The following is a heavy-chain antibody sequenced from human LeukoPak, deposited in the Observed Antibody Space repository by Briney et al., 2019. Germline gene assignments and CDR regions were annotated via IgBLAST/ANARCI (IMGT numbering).Heavy chain of an antibody. V-gene: IGHV1-2*02. J-gene: IGHJ5*02. Sequence: ASVKVSCKASGYTFTGYYMHWVRQAPGQGLEWMGWINPNSGGSNYAQKFQGRVTMTRDTSISTAYMELSRLRSDDTAVYYCARVTRSRQGAGPGNWFDPWGQGTLVTVSS. CDR3: ARVTRSRQGAGPGNWFDP. D-gene: IGHD6-19*01. CDR1: GYTFTGYY. CDR2: INPNSGGS.